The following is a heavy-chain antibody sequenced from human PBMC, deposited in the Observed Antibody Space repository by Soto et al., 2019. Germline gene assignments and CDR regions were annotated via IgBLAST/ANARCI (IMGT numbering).Heavy chain of an antibody. CDR3: ARVQYQDIVTASSPRRSIDY. J-gene: IGHJ4*02. CDR2: IYHSGTA. D-gene: IGHD2-15*01. V-gene: IGHV4-31*03. CDR1: GGSISSGNHY. Sequence: SETLSLTCTVSGGSISSGNHYWSWIRQHPGKGLEWIGYIYHSGTAYYNPSLKSRVIMSVDTSKNQFSLNLKSVTAADTATYYCARVQYQDIVTASSPRRSIDYRGQGALVTVSS.